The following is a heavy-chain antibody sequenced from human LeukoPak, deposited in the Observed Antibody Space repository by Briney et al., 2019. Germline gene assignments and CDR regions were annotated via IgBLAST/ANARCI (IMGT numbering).Heavy chain of an antibody. J-gene: IGHJ4*02. Sequence: SETLSLTCTVSGGSISSGSYYWSWIRQPAGKGLEWIGRIYTSGSTNYNPSLKSRVTISVDTSKNQFSLKLSSVTAADTAVYYCARDPRYFDYWGQGPLVTVSS. V-gene: IGHV4-61*02. CDR2: IYTSGST. D-gene: IGHD3-9*01. CDR1: GGSISSGSYY. CDR3: ARDPRYFDY.